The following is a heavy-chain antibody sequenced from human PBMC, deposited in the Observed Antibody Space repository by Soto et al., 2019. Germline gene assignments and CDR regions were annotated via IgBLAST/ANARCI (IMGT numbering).Heavy chain of an antibody. D-gene: IGHD1-1*01. CDR2: SSNSGTFA. CDR1: GFTFSDYY. J-gene: IGHJ4*02. V-gene: IGHV3-11*06. Sequence: GGSLRLSCAASGFTFSDYYMSWVRQAPGRGLEWISYSSNSGTFARYATSVKGRFSISRDNANNSLYLEMNSLRVEDTAVYYCARSGDNFNVLDYWGKGTPVTDSS. CDR3: ARSGDNFNVLDY.